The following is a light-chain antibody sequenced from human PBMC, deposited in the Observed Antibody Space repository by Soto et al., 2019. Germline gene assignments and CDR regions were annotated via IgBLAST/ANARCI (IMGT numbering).Light chain of an antibody. CDR1: EGVGDT. V-gene: IGKV3-15*01. CDR3: QPYNYWPLT. Sequence: EISMTHSPATLSPPPGHGATISCRACEGVGDTLAWYKHKAGQTPRLLIYDTCTGATGVATRCSGSRAGAEFTLTSNRLQSEDVAFYCCQPYNYWPLTFGGGTKVDIK. CDR2: DTC. J-gene: IGKJ4*01.